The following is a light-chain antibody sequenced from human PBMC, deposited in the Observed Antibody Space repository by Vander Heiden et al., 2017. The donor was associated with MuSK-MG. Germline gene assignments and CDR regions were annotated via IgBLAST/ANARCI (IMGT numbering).Light chain of an antibody. CDR2: DAS. CDR1: QSISSW. V-gene: IGKV1-5*01. Sequence: DIQMTQSPSTLSASVGDRVTITCRASQSISSWFAWYQQKPGKAPKLLIYDASRLESGVPSRFSGSGSGTEFTLTISSLQPDDFATYYCQQENSYSCPFGQGTKLEIK. J-gene: IGKJ2*02. CDR3: QQENSYSCP.